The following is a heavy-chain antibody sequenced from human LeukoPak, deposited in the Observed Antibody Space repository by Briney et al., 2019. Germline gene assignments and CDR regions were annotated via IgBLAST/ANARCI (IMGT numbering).Heavy chain of an antibody. V-gene: IGHV3-30-3*01. D-gene: IGHD3-22*01. CDR1: GFTFSSYA. J-gene: IGHJ4*02. CDR2: ISYDGSNK. CDR3: ARDPALVYYDSSGYRFDY. Sequence: AGRSLRLSCAASGFTFSSYAMHWVRQAPGKGLEWVAVISYDGSNKYYADSVKGRFTISRDNSKNTLYLQMNSLRAEDTAVYYCARDPALVYYDSSGYRFDYWGQGTLVTVSS.